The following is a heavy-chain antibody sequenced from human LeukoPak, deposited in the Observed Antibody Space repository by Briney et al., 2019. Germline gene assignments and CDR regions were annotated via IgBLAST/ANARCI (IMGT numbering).Heavy chain of an antibody. CDR2: IYYSGST. D-gene: IGHD6-13*01. CDR1: GXSISSYY. Sequence: PSETLSLTCTVSGXSISSYYWSWIRQPPGKGLEWIAYIYYSGSTNYNPSLKSRVTISVDTSKNQFSLKLSSVTAADTAVYYCARLRARIAAAGHFDYWGQGTLVTVSS. CDR3: ARLRARIAAAGHFDY. J-gene: IGHJ4*02. V-gene: IGHV4-59*08.